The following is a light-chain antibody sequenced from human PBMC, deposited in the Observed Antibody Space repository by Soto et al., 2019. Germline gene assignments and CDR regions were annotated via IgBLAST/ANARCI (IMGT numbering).Light chain of an antibody. CDR1: QSVRSTY. V-gene: IGKV3-20*01. J-gene: IGKJ2*01. CDR2: DAS. Sequence: EIVLTQSPGTLSLSPGERATLSCRASQSVRSTYLAWYQLKPGQAPRLLIFDASTRASGIPDRFSGSGSGTDFTLNISSLEPEDFAVYYCHQYGGSLPYTFGQGTKLEIK. CDR3: HQYGGSLPYT.